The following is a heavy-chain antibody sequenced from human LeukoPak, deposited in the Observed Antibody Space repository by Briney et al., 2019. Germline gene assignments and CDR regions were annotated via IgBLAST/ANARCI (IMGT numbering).Heavy chain of an antibody. CDR2: VSKDGGVK. CDR1: GFTFSDYD. J-gene: IGHJ4*02. CDR3: ARDLMWLVDF. D-gene: IGHD6-19*01. Sequence: GGSLRLSCAASGFTFSDYDIHWARQAPGEGLEWLAYVSKDGGVKYYADSVKGRFTASRDNSRNTAFPEMNSLRPEDTALYYCARDLMWLVDFWGRGTLLTVSS. V-gene: IGHV3-30-3*01.